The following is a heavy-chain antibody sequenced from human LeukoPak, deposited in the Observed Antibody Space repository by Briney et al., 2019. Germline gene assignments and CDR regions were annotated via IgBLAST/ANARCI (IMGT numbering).Heavy chain of an antibody. J-gene: IGHJ5*02. Sequence: PGGSLRLSCAASGFTFSSYGMHWVRQAPGKGLEWVAFIRYDGSNKYYADSVKGRFTISRDNSKNTLYLQMNSLTVADTAVYYCATHGSGSYYLGHWFDPWGQGTLVTVSS. D-gene: IGHD3-10*01. CDR1: GFTFSSYG. V-gene: IGHV3-30*02. CDR2: IRYDGSNK. CDR3: ATHGSGSYYLGHWFDP.